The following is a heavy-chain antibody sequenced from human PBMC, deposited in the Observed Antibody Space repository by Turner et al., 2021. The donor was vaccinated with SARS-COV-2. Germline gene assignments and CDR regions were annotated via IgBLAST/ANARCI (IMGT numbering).Heavy chain of an antibody. CDR2: INPNSGGT. D-gene: IGHD3-3*01. CDR3: ARGPRGYDFWSGYPNWFDP. CDR1: GYTFSGYY. Sequence: QVQLVQSGAEVKKPGASVKVSCKASGYTFSGYYMHWVRQAPGQGLEWMGWINPNSGGTNYAQRFQGRVTMTSDTSISTAYMELSRLRSDDTAVYYCARGPRGYDFWSGYPNWFDPWGQGTLFTVSS. J-gene: IGHJ5*02. V-gene: IGHV1-2*02.